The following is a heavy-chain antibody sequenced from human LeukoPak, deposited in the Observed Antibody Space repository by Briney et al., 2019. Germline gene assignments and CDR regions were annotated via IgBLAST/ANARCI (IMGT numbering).Heavy chain of an antibody. CDR3: ASQMAATSH. J-gene: IGHJ4*02. V-gene: IGHV3-23*01. CDR2: LSGSGNAT. CDR1: GFTFRSYW. D-gene: IGHD5-24*01. Sequence: PGGSLRLSCAASGFTFRSYWMSWVRQAPGKGLEWVSALSGSGNATYYADFVRGRFTISRDNSKNILYLQMNSLLAEDTAVYFCASQMAATSHWGQGILVTVSS.